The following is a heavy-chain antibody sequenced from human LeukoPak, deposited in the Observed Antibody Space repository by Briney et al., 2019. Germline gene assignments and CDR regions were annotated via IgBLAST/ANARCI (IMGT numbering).Heavy chain of an antibody. CDR1: GGSFSGYY. D-gene: IGHD2-15*01. CDR2: INHSGST. V-gene: IGHV4-34*01. J-gene: IGHJ6*03. Sequence: SETLSLTCAVYGGSFSGYYWSWIRQPPGKGLEWIGEINHSGSTNYNPSLKSRVTISVDTSKNQFSLKLSPVTAADTVVYYCARGRCSGGSCYPRYYYYMDVWGKGTTVTVSS. CDR3: ARGRCSGGSCYPRYYYYMDV.